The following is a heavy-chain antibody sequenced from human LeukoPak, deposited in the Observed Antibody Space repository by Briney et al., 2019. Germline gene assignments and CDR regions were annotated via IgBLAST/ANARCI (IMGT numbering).Heavy chain of an antibody. CDR3: ARVRYCSSTSCP. J-gene: IGHJ5*02. D-gene: IGHD2-2*01. Sequence: SETLSLTCAVYGGSVRDNYWSWIRQPPGKGLEWIGEIHHSGSTKYNPSLKRRVTISLDTSKNQFSLKLNSMTAADTAVYYCARVRYCSSTSCPWGQGTLVTVSS. V-gene: IGHV4-34*01. CDR2: IHHSGST. CDR1: GGSVRDNY.